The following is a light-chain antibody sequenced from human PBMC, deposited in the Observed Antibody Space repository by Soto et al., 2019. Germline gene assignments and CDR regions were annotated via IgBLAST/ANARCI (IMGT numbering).Light chain of an antibody. V-gene: IGLV1-40*01. CDR1: SSNIGAGYE. CDR3: QSYDRGLTAYV. CDR2: GND. Sequence: QSVLTQPPSVSGAPGQRVTISCTGTSSNIGAGYEVHWYHQLPGTAPKFLVSGNDNRPSGVTDRLSASKSGTSGSLAITGLQAEDEGHYYCQSYDRGLTAYVFGTGTKVNVL. J-gene: IGLJ1*01.